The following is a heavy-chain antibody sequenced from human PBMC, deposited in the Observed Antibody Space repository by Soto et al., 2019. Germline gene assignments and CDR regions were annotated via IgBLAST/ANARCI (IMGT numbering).Heavy chain of an antibody. V-gene: IGHV5-51*01. J-gene: IGHJ5*02. CDR3: ARHGVVAAIKWFDP. CDR1: GYSFTSYL. Sequence: PGESLKISFKGSGYSFTSYLIGWVRQMPVKGLEWMGIIYPGDSDTRYSPSFQGQVTISADKSISTAYLQWSSLKASDTAMYCCARHGVVAAIKWFDPWGQGTLVTVCS. D-gene: IGHD2-15*01. CDR2: IYPGDSDT.